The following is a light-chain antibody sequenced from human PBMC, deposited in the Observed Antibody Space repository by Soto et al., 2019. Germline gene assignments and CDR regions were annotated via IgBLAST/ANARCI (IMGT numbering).Light chain of an antibody. CDR2: EDN. V-gene: IGLV1-51*02. J-gene: IGLJ1*01. CDR3: GAWDSSLSADV. CDR1: SSNIGNNY. Sequence: QSVLTQPPSVSAAPGQKVTISCSGGSSNIGNNYVSWYQQLPGTAPKLLIYEDNKRPSGIPDRFSGSKSGTSATLGITGLQTGDEADYYCGAWDSSLSADVFGTGTKATVL.